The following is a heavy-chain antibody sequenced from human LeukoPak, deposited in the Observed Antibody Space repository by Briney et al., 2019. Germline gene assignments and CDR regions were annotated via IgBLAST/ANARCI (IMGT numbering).Heavy chain of an antibody. CDR1: GFTVSSNY. CDR2: IYSGGST. CDR3: ARFPGSGSAFDP. V-gene: IGHV3-53*01. J-gene: IGHJ5*02. D-gene: IGHD3-10*01. Sequence: GGSLRLSCAASGFTVSSNYMSCVRQAPGKGLEWVSVIYSGGSTYYADSVKGRFTISRGNSKNTLYLQMNSLRAEDTAVYYCARFPGSGSAFDPWGQGTLVTVSS.